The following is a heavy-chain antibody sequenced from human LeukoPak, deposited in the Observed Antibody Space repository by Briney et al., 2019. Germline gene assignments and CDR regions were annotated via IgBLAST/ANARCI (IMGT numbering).Heavy chain of an antibody. V-gene: IGHV3-73*01. CDR3: TSDMTTVTTTSPGY. CDR2: IRSKANSYAT. CDR1: GFTLSGSA. Sequence: PGGSLRLSCAASGFTLSGSAMHWVRQASGKGLEWVGRIRSKANSYATAYAASVKGRFTISRDDSKNTAYLQMNSLKTEDTAVYYCTSDMTTVTTTSPGYWGQGTLVTVSS. J-gene: IGHJ4*02. D-gene: IGHD4-17*01.